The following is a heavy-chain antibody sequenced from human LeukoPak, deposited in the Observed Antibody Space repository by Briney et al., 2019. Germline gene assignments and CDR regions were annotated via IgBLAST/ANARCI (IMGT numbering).Heavy chain of an antibody. CDR2: ISSSSSYT. CDR3: ARRDDYYDSSGYYYAF. J-gene: IGHJ4*02. Sequence: GGSLRLSCAASGFTLSGYYMSWIRQAPGKGLEWVSYISSSSSYTNYADSVKGRFTISRDKAKNSLYLQMNSLRAEDTAVYYCARRDDYYDSSGYYYAFWGQGTLVTVSS. V-gene: IGHV3-11*06. D-gene: IGHD3-22*01. CDR1: GFTLSGYY.